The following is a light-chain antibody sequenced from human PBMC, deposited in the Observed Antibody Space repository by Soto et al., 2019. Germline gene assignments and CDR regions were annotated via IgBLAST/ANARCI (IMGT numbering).Light chain of an antibody. CDR3: QQYNSYPYT. V-gene: IGKV1-5*01. CDR1: QSISSR. J-gene: IGKJ2*01. Sequence: DIQMTQSPSTLSASVGDSVTITCRASQSISSRLAWYQQKPGKAPKVLIYDAASLESGVPSRFSGSGSGTECTLTISSLQPDDFSTYDCQQYNSYPYTFGQGTKLEIK. CDR2: DAA.